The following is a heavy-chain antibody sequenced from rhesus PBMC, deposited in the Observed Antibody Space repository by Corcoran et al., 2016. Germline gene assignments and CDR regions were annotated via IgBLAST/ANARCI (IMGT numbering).Heavy chain of an antibody. CDR3: ARDITYYYDSGYYNYFDY. CDR1: GGSFSGYY. Sequence: QVQLQESGPGLVKPSETLSLTCAVSGGSFSGYYWGWIRQPPGKGLEWIGYISGSSGSTDYNPSLKSRVTISTDTSKNQFSLKLSSVTAADTAVYYCARDITYYYDSGYYNYFDYWGQGVLVTVSS. D-gene: IGHD3-28*01. J-gene: IGHJ4*01. CDR2: ISGSSGST. V-gene: IGHV4-165*01.